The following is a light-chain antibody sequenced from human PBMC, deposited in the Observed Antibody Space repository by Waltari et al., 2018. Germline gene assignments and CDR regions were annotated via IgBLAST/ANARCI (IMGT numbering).Light chain of an antibody. CDR2: AAS. CDR3: QQLLSYPLT. CDR1: QDISSY. J-gene: IGKJ4*01. V-gene: IGKV1-9*01. Sequence: DIQLTQSPSFLSTSVGDRVTITCRANQDISSYLAWYQQKPGKAPKLLISAASTLQSAVPSRFSGCGSGTEFTLTISSLQSEDIATYYCQQLLSYPLTFGGGTKVEIK.